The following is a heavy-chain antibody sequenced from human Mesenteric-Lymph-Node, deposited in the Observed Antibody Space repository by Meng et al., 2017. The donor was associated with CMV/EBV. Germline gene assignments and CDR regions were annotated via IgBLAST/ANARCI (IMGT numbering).Heavy chain of an antibody. D-gene: IGHD3-10*01. CDR1: GYTFTGNY. J-gene: IGHJ5*02. V-gene: IGHV1-2*02. CDR3: ARETGGSGSYLWANWFDP. Sequence: SVKVSCKASGYTFTGNYIHWVRQAPGQGFQWMGWINPNGGGTNYAQRFQGRVTMARGTSITTAYMELSSLRSDDTAVYYCARETGGSGSYLWANWFDPWGQGTLVTVSS. CDR2: INPNGGGT.